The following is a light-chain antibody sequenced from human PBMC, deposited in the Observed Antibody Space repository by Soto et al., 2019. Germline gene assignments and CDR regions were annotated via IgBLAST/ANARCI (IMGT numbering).Light chain of an antibody. Sequence: DIVLTQPPLASPVTLGQPASISCTSRQSLLHSDGETYLSWLHQRPGQPPSLLIYKVSTRCSGVPDRFGGSGAATFFTLEISRVQTEAVGVYYYMQSTQFPRTFGQGTKVEI. CDR2: KVS. CDR1: QSLLHSDGETY. CDR3: MQSTQFPRT. J-gene: IGKJ1*01. V-gene: IGKV2-24*01.